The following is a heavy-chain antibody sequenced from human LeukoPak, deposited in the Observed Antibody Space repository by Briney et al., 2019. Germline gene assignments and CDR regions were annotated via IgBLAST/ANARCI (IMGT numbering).Heavy chain of an antibody. V-gene: IGHV1-69*05. CDR1: GGTFSNYA. Sequence: SVKVSCKASGGTFSNYAISWVRQAPGQGLEWMGGIIPIFGTANYAQKFQGRVTITTDESTSTAYMELSSLRSEDTAVYYCARGGRIEYSSSYYAFDIWGQGTMVTVSS. D-gene: IGHD6-6*01. CDR2: IIPIFGTA. J-gene: IGHJ3*02. CDR3: ARGGRIEYSSSYYAFDI.